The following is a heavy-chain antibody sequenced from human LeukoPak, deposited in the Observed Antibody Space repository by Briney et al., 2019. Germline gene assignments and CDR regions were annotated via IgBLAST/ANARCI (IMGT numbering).Heavy chain of an antibody. CDR2: INHSGST. D-gene: IGHD1-1*01. Sequence: SETLSLTCAVYGGSFSGYYWSWIRQPPGKGLEWIGEINHSGSTNYNPSLKSRVTISVDTSKNQFSLKLSSVTAADTAVYYCARRSQTPTRLGRWGHGTLVTVSS. J-gene: IGHJ4*01. CDR1: GGSFSGYY. V-gene: IGHV4-34*01. CDR3: ARRSQTPTRLGR.